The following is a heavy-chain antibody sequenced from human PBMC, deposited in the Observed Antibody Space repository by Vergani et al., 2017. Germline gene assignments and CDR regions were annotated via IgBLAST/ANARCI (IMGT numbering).Heavy chain of an antibody. CDR1: GYSITNYW. Sequence: EVQLVQSGAEVKKPGESLKISCQGSGYSITNYWIAWVRQRPGKGLEWMGIIYAGDSDVRYSPSFQGQVTMSVAKSPSTAYLQWSSLKASDTATYYCAKTHDFSSLYSSYNWFDPWGQGTQVTVSS. J-gene: IGHJ5*02. CDR3: AKTHDFSSLYSSYNWFDP. V-gene: IGHV5-51*03. D-gene: IGHD3-3*01. CDR2: IYAGDSDV.